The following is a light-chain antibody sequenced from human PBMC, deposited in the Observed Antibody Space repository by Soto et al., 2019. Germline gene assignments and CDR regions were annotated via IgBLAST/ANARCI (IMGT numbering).Light chain of an antibody. CDR1: QSISSW. V-gene: IGKV1-5*03. CDR2: KAS. Sequence: DIQMTQSPSTLSASVGDRVTITCRASQSISSWLAWYQRKPGKAPKLLIYKASSLESGVPSRFSGSGSGTEFTLTISRLQPDDFGTYYCQHYNSYPWTFGQGTKVEIK. J-gene: IGKJ1*01. CDR3: QHYNSYPWT.